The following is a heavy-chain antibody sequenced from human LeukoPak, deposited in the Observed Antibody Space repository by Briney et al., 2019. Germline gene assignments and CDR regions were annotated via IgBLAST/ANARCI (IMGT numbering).Heavy chain of an antibody. Sequence: GGSLRLSCAASGFTFSSYAMSWVRQAPGKGLEWASAISGSGGSTYYADSVKGRFTISRDNSKNTLYLQMNSLRAEDTAVYYCAKPSYSSGWYLFDYWGQGTLVTVSS. CDR3: AKPSYSSGWYLFDY. CDR2: ISGSGGST. V-gene: IGHV3-23*01. CDR1: GFTFSSYA. J-gene: IGHJ4*02. D-gene: IGHD6-19*01.